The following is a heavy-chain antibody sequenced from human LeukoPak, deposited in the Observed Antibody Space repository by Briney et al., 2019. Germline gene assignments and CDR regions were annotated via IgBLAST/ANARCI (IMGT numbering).Heavy chain of an antibody. J-gene: IGHJ6*04. CDR1: GDSLTSGSRY. Sequence: PSETLSLTCTVSGDSLTSGSRYWSWIRQPAGKGLEWMGHFYSSTRTTYNPSLESRVTISGDTAKNQFSLKLDSVTAADTAVYFCTRCIPELDYGDYAYYYHMDVWGKGTPVTVSS. V-gene: IGHV4-61*09. CDR3: TRCIPELDYGDYAYYYHMDV. D-gene: IGHD4-17*01. CDR2: FYSSTRT.